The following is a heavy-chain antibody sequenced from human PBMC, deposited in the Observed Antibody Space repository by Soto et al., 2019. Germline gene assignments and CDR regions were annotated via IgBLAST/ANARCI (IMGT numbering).Heavy chain of an antibody. CDR3: ASDGGLYGSGDNFDY. V-gene: IGHV4-31*03. CDR2: IYYSGNT. Sequence: QVQLQESGPGLVKPSQTLSLTCTVSGGSISSGDYYWSWIRQHPGKGLEWIGYIYYSGNTYYNPSLKSRVTISLDTSKNQLSLKLSSMTAADTAVYYCASDGGLYGSGDNFDYWGQGTLVTVSS. CDR1: GGSISSGDYY. D-gene: IGHD3-10*01. J-gene: IGHJ4*02.